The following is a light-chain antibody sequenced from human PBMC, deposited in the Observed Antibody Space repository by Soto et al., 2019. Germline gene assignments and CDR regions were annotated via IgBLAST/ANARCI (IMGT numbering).Light chain of an antibody. J-gene: IGLJ1*01. V-gene: IGLV2-8*01. CDR2: EDT. CDR3: SSYAGSKNYV. CDR1: SSDVGGYNY. Sequence: QSALTQPPSASGSPGQSVTISCTGTSSDVGGYNYVSWYQQHPGKAPKLMIYEDTKRPSGVPDRFSGSKSGNTASPTVSGLQAEDEAEYYCSSYAGSKNYVFGTGTKVTVL.